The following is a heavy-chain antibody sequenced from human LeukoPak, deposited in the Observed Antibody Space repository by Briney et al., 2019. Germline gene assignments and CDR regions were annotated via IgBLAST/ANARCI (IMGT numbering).Heavy chain of an antibody. D-gene: IGHD3-22*01. CDR2: ISSSGSTI. J-gene: IGHJ4*02. V-gene: IGHV3-11*01. Sequence: GGTLRRSCAASGFTFSDYYMSWIRQAPGKGLEWVSYISSSGSTIYYADSVKGRFTISRDNAKNSLYLQMTSLRAEDTAVYYCARDAPPYYDSSGYYKPDYWGQGTLVTVSS. CDR1: GFTFSDYY. CDR3: ARDAPPYYDSSGYYKPDY.